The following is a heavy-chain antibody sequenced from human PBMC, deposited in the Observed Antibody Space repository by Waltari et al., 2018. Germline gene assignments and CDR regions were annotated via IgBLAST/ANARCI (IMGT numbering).Heavy chain of an antibody. CDR2: LSYDGSNK. D-gene: IGHD3-3*01. J-gene: IGHJ4*02. Sequence: QVQQLVQGGGEVQTGRSLIISCAAAGVTSISYDMIRVRQAPGKGREWVAVLSYDGSNKYYADSVKGRFTSSRDNSKNTLYLQMNSLRAEDAAVYYCANQVVGEWLYSDYWGQGTLVTVSS. CDR1: GVTSISYD. V-gene: IGHV3-30*18. CDR3: ANQVVGEWLYSDY.